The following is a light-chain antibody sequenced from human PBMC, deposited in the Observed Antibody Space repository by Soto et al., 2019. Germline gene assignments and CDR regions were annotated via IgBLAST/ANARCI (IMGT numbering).Light chain of an antibody. J-gene: IGLJ2*01. CDR3: QVWDSSSDHVV. V-gene: IGLV3-21*04. CDR1: NIGSKS. Sequence: SYELTQPPSVSVAPGKTATITCGGNNIGSKSVHWYQQKPGQAPVVVMYHDRDRPSGIPERFSGSNSGNTATLTISRVEAGDEADYYCQVWDSSSDHVVFGGGTKVTVL. CDR2: HDR.